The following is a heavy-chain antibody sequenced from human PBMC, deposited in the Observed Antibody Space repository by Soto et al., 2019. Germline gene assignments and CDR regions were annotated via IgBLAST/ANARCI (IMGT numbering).Heavy chain of an antibody. Sequence: TFSGGSISSYYWSWIRQPPGKGLEWIGYIYYSGSTNYNPSLKSRVTISVDTSKNQFSLKLSSVTAADTAVYYCAREGARDRFGAFDIWGQGTMVTVSS. V-gene: IGHV4-59*01. J-gene: IGHJ3*02. CDR2: IYYSGST. D-gene: IGHD3-10*01. CDR1: GGSISSYY. CDR3: AREGARDRFGAFDI.